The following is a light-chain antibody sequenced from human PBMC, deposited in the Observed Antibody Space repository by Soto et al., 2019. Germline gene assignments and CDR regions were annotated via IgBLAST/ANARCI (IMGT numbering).Light chain of an antibody. V-gene: IGLV1-40*01. Sequence: QSVLTQPPSVSGAPGQRVTISCTGSSTNIGAGYDVHWYQQPPGKGPKLLIFENNKRPSGVPDRFSGSKSGTSASLAINGLLPEDEADYYCQSYDSGLSVVFGGGTKLTVL. J-gene: IGLJ2*01. CDR1: STNIGAGYD. CDR3: QSYDSGLSVV. CDR2: ENN.